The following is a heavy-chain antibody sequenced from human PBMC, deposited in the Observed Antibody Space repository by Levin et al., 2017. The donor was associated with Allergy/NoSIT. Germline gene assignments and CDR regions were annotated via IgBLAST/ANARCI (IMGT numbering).Heavy chain of an antibody. D-gene: IGHD5-12*01. CDR3: ARSLVATIYFDY. CDR1: GGSISSGGYY. J-gene: IGHJ4*02. V-gene: IGHV4-31*03. CDR2: IYYSGST. Sequence: SQTLSLTCTVSGGSISSGGYYWSWIRQHPGKGLEWIGYIYYSGSTYYNPSLKSRVTISVDTSKNQFSLKLSSVTAADTAVYYCARSLVATIYFDYWGQGTLVTVSS.